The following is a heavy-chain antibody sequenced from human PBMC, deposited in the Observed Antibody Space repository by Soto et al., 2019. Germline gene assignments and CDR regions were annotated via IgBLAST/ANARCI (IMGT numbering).Heavy chain of an antibody. Sequence: SETLSLTCTVSGASIITDNYFWVWTRQSPXRGLELIGSISYSGRTYDNPSLQSRVTISIDASKNQFSLKLTSVTTADTAVYYCARRRASDYGGNHHPYYFDRWGQGALVTVSS. J-gene: IGHJ4*02. V-gene: IGHV4-39*01. CDR2: ISYSGRT. CDR1: GASIITDNYF. CDR3: ARRRASDYGGNHHPYYFDR. D-gene: IGHD4-17*01.